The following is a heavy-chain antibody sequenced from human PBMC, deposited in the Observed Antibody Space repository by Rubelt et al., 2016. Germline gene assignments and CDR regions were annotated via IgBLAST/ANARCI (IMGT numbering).Heavy chain of an antibody. CDR3: ARDRLVGARDAFDF. D-gene: IGHD1-26*01. Sequence: QVQLQESGPGLVKPSETLSLTCTVSGDSISRNYWSWIRQPPGKGLEWHGFISHTWTTYYNPSLKSRVTITVDTPKNQFPLKLTSVTAADTAMYYCARDRLVGARDAFDFWGQETMVTVSS. CDR2: ISHTWTT. CDR1: GDSISRNY. J-gene: IGHJ3*01. V-gene: IGHV4-59*12.